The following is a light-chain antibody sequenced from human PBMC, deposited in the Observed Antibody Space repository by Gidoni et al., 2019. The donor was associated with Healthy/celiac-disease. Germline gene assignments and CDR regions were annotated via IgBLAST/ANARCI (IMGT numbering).Light chain of an antibody. CDR2: AAS. V-gene: IGKV1-9*01. CDR3: QQPRT. CDR1: QGISSY. J-gene: IGKJ1*01. Sequence: DIQLTQSPSFLSASVGDRVTITCRASQGISSYLAWYQQKPGKAPKRLIYAASALQSGVPSRFSGSGSGTEFTLTISSLQPEDFATYYCQQPRTFGQGTKVEIK.